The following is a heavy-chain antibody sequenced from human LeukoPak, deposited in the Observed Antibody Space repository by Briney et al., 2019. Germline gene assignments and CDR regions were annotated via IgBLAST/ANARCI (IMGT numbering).Heavy chain of an antibody. J-gene: IGHJ4*02. CDR2: FYTTGST. D-gene: IGHD4-17*01. Sequence: SETLSLTCTVSGGSISSYYWSWIRQPAGKGLEWIGRFYTTGSTNYSPSLKSRVTMSVDTSKNQFSLKLSSVTAADTAVYYCAREWDYVNDYWGQGTLVTVSS. V-gene: IGHV4-4*07. CDR3: AREWDYVNDY. CDR1: GGSISSYY.